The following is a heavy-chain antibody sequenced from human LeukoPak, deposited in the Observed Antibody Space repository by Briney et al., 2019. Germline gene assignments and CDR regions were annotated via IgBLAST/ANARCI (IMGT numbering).Heavy chain of an antibody. D-gene: IGHD2-21*02. J-gene: IGHJ4*02. CDR1: GYTFTGYY. Sequence: ASVKVSCKASGYTFTGYYMHWVRQAPGQGLEWMGWINPNSGGTNYAQKFQGRVTMTRDTSISTACMELSRLRSDDTAVYYCAREPPKVVTATVDYWGQGTLVTVSS. V-gene: IGHV1-2*02. CDR2: INPNSGGT. CDR3: AREPPKVVTATVDY.